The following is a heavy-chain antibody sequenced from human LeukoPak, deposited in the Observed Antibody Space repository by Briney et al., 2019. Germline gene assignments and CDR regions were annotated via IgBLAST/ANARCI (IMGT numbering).Heavy chain of an antibody. J-gene: IGHJ4*02. CDR1: GGSFSGYY. D-gene: IGHD5-18*01. CDR2: INHSGST. V-gene: IGHV4-34*01. CDR3: ASPPRRGYSYGYYY. Sequence: SETLSLTCAVYGGSFSGYYWSWIRQPPGKGLKWIGEINHSGSTNYNPSLKSRVTISVDTSKNQFSLKLSSVTAADTAVYYCASPPRRGYSYGYYYWGQGTLVTVSP.